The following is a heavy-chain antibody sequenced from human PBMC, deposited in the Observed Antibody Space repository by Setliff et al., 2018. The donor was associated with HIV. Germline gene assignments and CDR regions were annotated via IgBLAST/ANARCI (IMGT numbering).Heavy chain of an antibody. Sequence: SETLSLTCTVSGDSLSTGGAYWSWIRQPAGKALEWIGHIYVSGNTMYNPSLRSRVTISLDRSNNQFSLNLSSLTAADTAVYFCATWGGYSCSERHPFDYWGQGSQVTVSS. CDR2: IYVSGNT. D-gene: IGHD3-16*02. V-gene: IGHV4-61*09. J-gene: IGHJ4*02. CDR1: GDSLSTGGAY. CDR3: ATWGGYSCSERHPFDY.